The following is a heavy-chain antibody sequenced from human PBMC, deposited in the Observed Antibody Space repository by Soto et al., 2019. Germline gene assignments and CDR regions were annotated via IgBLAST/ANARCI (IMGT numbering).Heavy chain of an antibody. V-gene: IGHV4-38-2*01. CDR1: SYSISGGFY. CDR3: ARVTIFEYWFDP. J-gene: IGHJ5*02. Sequence: SETLSLTCAVSSYSISGGFYWAWVRQPPGKGLEWIGNIYPSGSAHYNPSLKSRVTMSVDTSKNNFSLRLTSVTAADTAVYYCARVTIFEYWFDPWGQGILVTVSS. D-gene: IGHD3-3*01. CDR2: IYPSGSA.